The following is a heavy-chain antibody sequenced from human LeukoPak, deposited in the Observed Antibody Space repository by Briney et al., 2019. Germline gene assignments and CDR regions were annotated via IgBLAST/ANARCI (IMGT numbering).Heavy chain of an antibody. V-gene: IGHV1-46*01. CDR2: INPSGGST. J-gene: IGHJ6*02. D-gene: IGHD3-3*01. CDR1: GYTFTSYY. CDR3: ARDLKYYDFWSGSRSYYYYGMDV. Sequence: ASVKVSCKASGYTFTSYYMHWVRQAPGQGLEWMGIINPSGGSTSYAQKFQGRVTMTTDTSTSTAYMELRSLRSDDTAVYYCARDLKYYDFWSGSRSYYYYGMDVWGQGTTVTVSS.